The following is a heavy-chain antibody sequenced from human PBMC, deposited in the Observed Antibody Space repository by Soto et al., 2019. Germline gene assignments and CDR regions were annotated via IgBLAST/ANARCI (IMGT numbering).Heavy chain of an antibody. CDR3: ARDIGEMSAV. J-gene: IGHJ4*02. Sequence: PGGSLRLSCTGSGFTFSSSTMTWVRQGPGKGLEWVSSISSSSSYIYFADSLKGRFTISRDNAKNSLYLQMNSLRAEDTAVYYCARDIGEMSAVWGRGTQVTVSS. D-gene: IGHD3-10*01. CDR1: GFTFSSST. CDR2: ISSSSSYI. V-gene: IGHV3-21*06.